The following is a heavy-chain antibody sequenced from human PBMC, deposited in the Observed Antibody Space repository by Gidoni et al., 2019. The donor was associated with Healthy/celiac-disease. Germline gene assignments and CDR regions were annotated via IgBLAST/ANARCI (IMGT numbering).Heavy chain of an antibody. V-gene: IGHV4-39*01. CDR2: IYYSGST. CDR1: GSSISSRSYY. J-gene: IGHJ4*02. CDR3: ARHSVLRGSD. Sequence: QLQLQSSGPVLVKPSATLSLPCTVSGSSISSRSYYWGWIRQPPGKELAWIGSIYYSGSTYYNPSLKSRVTISVDTSKNQFSLKLSSVTAADTAVYYCARHSVLRGSDWGQGTLVTVSS. D-gene: IGHD5-12*01.